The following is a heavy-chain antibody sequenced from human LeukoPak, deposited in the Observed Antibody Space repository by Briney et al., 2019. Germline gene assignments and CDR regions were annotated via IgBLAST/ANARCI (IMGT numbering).Heavy chain of an antibody. D-gene: IGHD6-13*01. CDR1: GFTFSSYA. CDR3: ARVSISEQLAHDAFDI. Sequence: PGGSLRLSCAASGFTFSSYAMHWVRQAPGKGLEWVAVISYDGSNKYYADSVKGRFTISRDNSKNTLYLQMNSLRAEDTAVYYCARVSISEQLAHDAFDIWGQGTMVTVSS. V-gene: IGHV3-30-3*01. J-gene: IGHJ3*02. CDR2: ISYDGSNK.